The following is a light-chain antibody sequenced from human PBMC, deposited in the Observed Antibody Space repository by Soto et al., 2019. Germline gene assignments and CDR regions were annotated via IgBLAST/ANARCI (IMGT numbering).Light chain of an antibody. J-gene: IGLJ3*02. Sequence: QSVLTQPPSASWTPGQRVSISCSGSSSNIESNPVNWYQQVPGTAPKLLIYSNNQRPSGVSDRFSGSKSGTSASLAISGLQAGDEADYYCAAWDDRLNGGVFGGGTKLTVL. CDR1: SSNIESNP. V-gene: IGLV1-44*01. CDR3: AAWDDRLNGGV. CDR2: SNN.